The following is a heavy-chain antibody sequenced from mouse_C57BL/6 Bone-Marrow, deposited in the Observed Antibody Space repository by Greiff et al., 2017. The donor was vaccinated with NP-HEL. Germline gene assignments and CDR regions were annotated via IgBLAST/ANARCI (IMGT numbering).Heavy chain of an antibody. CDR3: ASDGYYDYFDY. Sequence: EVQLMESGGGLVKPGGSLKLSCAASGFTFSSYAMSWVRQTPEKRLEWVATISDGGSYTYYPDNVKGRFTISRDNAKNNLYLQMSHLKSEDTAMYYCASDGYYDYFDYWGQGTTLTVSS. V-gene: IGHV5-4*01. CDR2: ISDGGSYT. CDR1: GFTFSSYA. D-gene: IGHD2-3*01. J-gene: IGHJ2*01.